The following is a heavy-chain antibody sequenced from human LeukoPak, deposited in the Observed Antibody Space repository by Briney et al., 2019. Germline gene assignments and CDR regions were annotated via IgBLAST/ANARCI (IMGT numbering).Heavy chain of an antibody. Sequence: SETLSLTCTVSGGSISSSSYYWGWIRQPPGKGLEWIGDVYYSGRTYSSPSLKSRVAISVDTSWNQFSLNLNSVTAADTAVYYCARRINYYDSSGYLMVSYFDYWGQGTLDTVSS. CDR1: GGSISSSSYY. J-gene: IGHJ4*02. V-gene: IGHV4-39*01. CDR2: VYYSGRT. D-gene: IGHD3-22*01. CDR3: ARRINYYDSSGYLMVSYFDY.